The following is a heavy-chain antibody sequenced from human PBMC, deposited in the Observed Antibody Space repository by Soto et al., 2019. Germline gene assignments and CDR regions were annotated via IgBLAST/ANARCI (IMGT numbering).Heavy chain of an antibody. D-gene: IGHD3-22*01. CDR3: TTDSYSTIIIVRFDY. V-gene: IGHV3-15*07. CDR2: IKSKTDGGTT. CDR1: GFTFSNAW. Sequence: GGSLRLSCAAFGFTFSNAWINWVRQAPGKGLEWVGRIKSKTDGGTTDYAEPVKGRFAISRDDSNNMVYLQMNSLKIEDTAVYYCTTDSYSTIIIVRFDYWGHGTLVTVSS. J-gene: IGHJ4*01.